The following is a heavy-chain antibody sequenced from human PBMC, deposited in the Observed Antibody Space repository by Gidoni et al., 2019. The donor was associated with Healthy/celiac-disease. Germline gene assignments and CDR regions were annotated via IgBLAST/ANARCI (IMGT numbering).Heavy chain of an antibody. V-gene: IGHV3-48*03. J-gene: IGHJ4*02. CDR3: ARSGHYSYGSFDY. CDR2: ISSSGSTI. Sequence: VSYISSSGSTIYYADSVKGRFTISRDNAKNSLYLQMNSLRAEDTAVYYCARSGHYSYGSFDYWGQGTLVTVSS. D-gene: IGHD5-18*01.